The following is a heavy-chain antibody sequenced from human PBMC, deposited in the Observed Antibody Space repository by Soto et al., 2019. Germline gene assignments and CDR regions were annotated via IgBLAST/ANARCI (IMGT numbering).Heavy chain of an antibody. CDR3: ARDSGYGSGASVNHYLDY. Sequence: GGSLRLSCAASWFTFSGSAMHWVRQASGKGLEWVGRIRSKANSYATAYAASVKGRFTISRDNSKNTLYLQMDSLRAEDTAVYYCARDSGYGSGASVNHYLDYWGHGTLVTVSS. CDR2: IRSKANSYAT. D-gene: IGHD3-10*01. CDR1: WFTFSGSA. V-gene: IGHV3-73*01. J-gene: IGHJ4*01.